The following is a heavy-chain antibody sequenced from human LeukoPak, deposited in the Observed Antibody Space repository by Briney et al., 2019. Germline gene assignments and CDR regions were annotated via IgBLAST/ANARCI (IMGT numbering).Heavy chain of an antibody. CDR3: ARDREAHDFWSGYAPGDAFDI. V-gene: IGHV1-2*02. J-gene: IGHJ3*02. D-gene: IGHD3-3*01. CDR1: GYTFTVYY. Sequence: ASVKVSCKASGYTFTVYYMHWVRQAPGQGLEWMGWINPNRGGTNYAKTFQGRATTTRDTSITTAHPELSGVRSDDTAVYYCARDREAHDFWSGYAPGDAFDIWGQGTMVTVSS. CDR2: INPNRGGT.